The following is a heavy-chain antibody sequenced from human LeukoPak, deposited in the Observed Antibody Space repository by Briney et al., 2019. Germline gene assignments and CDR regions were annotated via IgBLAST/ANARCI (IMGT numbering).Heavy chain of an antibody. CDR2: ISGSGGST. J-gene: IGHJ4*02. D-gene: IGHD6-13*01. V-gene: IGHV3-23*01. CDR1: GFTFSSYA. CDR3: ARRIAAAGG. Sequence: PGGSLRLSCAASGFTFSSYAMSWVRQAPGKGLEWVSAISGSGGSTYYADSVKGRFTISRDNAKNSLYLQMNSLRAEDTAVYYCARRIAAAGGWGQGTLVTVSS.